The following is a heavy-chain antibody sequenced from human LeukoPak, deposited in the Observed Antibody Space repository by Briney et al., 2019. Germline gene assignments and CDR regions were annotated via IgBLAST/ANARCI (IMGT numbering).Heavy chain of an antibody. CDR2: ISSSGSTI. J-gene: IGHJ4*02. V-gene: IGHV3-48*03. CDR3: AREHSSGYYLDY. Sequence: GGSLRLSCAASGFTFSSYEMNWVRQAPGKGLEWVSYISSSGSTIYYADSVKGRFTISRDNAKNSLYLQMNSRRAEDTAVYYCAREHSSGYYLDYWGQGTLVTVSS. CDR1: GFTFSSYE. D-gene: IGHD3-22*01.